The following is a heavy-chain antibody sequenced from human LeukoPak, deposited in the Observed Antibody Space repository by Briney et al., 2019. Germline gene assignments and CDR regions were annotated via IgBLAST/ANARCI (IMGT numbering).Heavy chain of an antibody. CDR1: GGTFSNYA. CDR2: INPIFGTA. J-gene: IGHJ1*01. V-gene: IGHV1-69*01. D-gene: IGHD6-19*01. Sequence: SVKVSCKASGGTFSNYAISWVRQAPGQGLEWMGAINPIFGTANYAQKFQGRVTITADESTSTAYMELSSLRSEDTAVYYCARILSSSWYEYFHHWGQGTLVTVSS. CDR3: ARILSSSWYEYFHH.